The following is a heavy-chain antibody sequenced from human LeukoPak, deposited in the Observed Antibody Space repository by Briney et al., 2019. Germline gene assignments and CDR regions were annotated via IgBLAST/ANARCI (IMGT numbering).Heavy chain of an antibody. Sequence: SETLSLTCTVSGGSISGYYWSWIRQPPGKGLEWIGYIYHSGNTNYSPSLESRVTISVDTSKNQFSLKLSSVTAADTAVYYCARDHRVIWAAAGYNWFDPWGQGTLVTVSS. CDR1: GGSISGYY. CDR3: ARDHRVIWAAAGYNWFDP. V-gene: IGHV4-59*12. D-gene: IGHD6-13*01. CDR2: IYHSGNT. J-gene: IGHJ5*02.